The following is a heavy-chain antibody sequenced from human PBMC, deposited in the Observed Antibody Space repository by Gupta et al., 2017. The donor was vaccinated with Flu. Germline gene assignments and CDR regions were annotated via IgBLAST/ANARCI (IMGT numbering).Heavy chain of an antibody. J-gene: IGHJ4*02. V-gene: IGHV3-21*01. CDR3: ARAWDVTVAGTFDY. CDR2: ISSSSSYI. D-gene: IGHD6-19*01. Sequence: EVQLVESGGGLVKPGGSLRLSCAASGFTFSTYGMTWVRQAPGKGLEWVSSISSSSSYIYYADSGKGRFTISRHNAKNFVYLQMNSLRAEDTAVYYCARAWDVTVAGTFDYWGQGTLVTVSS. CDR1: GFTFSTYG.